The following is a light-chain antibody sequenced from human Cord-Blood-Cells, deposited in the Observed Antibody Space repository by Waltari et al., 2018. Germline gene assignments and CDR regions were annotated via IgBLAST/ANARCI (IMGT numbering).Light chain of an antibody. CDR2: LGS. Sequence: DLVLTQSPLSLPVTPGEPASISCRSSQSLLHSNGYNYLDWYLQKPGQSPQLLIYLGSNRASGVPDRFSGSGSGTDFTLKISRVEAEDVGVYYCMQALQTPYTFGQGTTLEIK. J-gene: IGKJ2*01. V-gene: IGKV2-28*01. CDR3: MQALQTPYT. CDR1: QSLLHSNGYNY.